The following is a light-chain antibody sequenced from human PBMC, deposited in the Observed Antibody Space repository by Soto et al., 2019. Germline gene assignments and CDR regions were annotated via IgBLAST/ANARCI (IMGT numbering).Light chain of an antibody. Sequence: QSALTQPASVSGSPGQSITISCTGTSSNVGSYKLVSWYQQHPGKAPKLMIFEVNKRPSGVSNRFSASKSGNTASLTISGLQPEDEADYYCCSYAGPSTIFGGGTQLTVL. CDR2: EVN. V-gene: IGLV2-23*02. J-gene: IGLJ2*01. CDR3: CSYAGPSTI. CDR1: SSNVGSYKL.